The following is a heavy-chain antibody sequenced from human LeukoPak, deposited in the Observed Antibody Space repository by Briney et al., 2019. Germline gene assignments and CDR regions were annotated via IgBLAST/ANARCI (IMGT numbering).Heavy chain of an antibody. Sequence: SETLSLTCAVYGGSFSGYYWSWIRQPPGKGLEWIGEINHSGSTNYNPSLKSRVTISVDTSKDQFSLKLSSVTAADTAVYYCARGTMTTVTYYFDYWGQGTLVTVSS. CDR1: GGSFSGYY. J-gene: IGHJ4*02. D-gene: IGHD4-17*01. V-gene: IGHV4-34*01. CDR3: ARGTMTTVTYYFDY. CDR2: INHSGST.